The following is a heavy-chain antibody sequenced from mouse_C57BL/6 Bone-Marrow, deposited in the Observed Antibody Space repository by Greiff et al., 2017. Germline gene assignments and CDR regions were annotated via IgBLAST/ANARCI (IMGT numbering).Heavy chain of an antibody. Sequence: VQRVESGPELVKPGASVQISCKASGYSFTSYYIHWVKQRPGQGLEWIGWLYPGSGNTTYNEKFKGKAPLTADTSSSTAYMQISSLTSEASVVYCCARGGTGTWFAYWGQGTLVTVSA. CDR1: GYSFTSYY. D-gene: IGHD4-1*01. CDR3: ARGGTGTWFAY. J-gene: IGHJ3*01. CDR2: LYPGSGNT. V-gene: IGHV1-66*01.